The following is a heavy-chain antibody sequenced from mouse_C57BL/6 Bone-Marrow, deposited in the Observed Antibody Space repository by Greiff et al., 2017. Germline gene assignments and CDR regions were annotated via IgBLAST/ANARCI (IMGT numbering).Heavy chain of an antibody. CDR2: IWRGGST. V-gene: IGHV2-2*01. CDR1: GFSLTSYG. D-gene: IGHD1-1*01. Sequence: QVQLKESGPGLVQPSQSLSITCTVSGFSLTSYGVHWVRQSPGKGLEWLGVIWRGGSTNYNAAFISRLSISKDNSKSQVFFKMNSLQADDTAIYYCARTGDGSSLWYFDVWGTGTTVTVSS. CDR3: ARTGDGSSLWYFDV. J-gene: IGHJ1*03.